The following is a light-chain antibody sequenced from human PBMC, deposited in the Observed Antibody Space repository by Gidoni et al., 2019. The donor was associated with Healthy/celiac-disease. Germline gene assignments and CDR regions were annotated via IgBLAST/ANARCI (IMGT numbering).Light chain of an antibody. Sequence: DIQMTQSPSSLSASVGDRVTITCQASQDISNYLNCYQQKPGKAPKLLIYDASNLETGVPSRFSGSGSVTDFTFTISSLQPEDIATYYCQQYDNLPSFTFGPGTKVDIK. CDR3: QQYDNLPSFT. CDR2: DAS. CDR1: QDISNY. V-gene: IGKV1-33*01. J-gene: IGKJ3*01.